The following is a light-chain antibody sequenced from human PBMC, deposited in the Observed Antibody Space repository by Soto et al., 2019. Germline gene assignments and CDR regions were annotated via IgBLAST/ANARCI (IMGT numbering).Light chain of an antibody. CDR3: QQGYTTRWT. CDR2: DTS. Sequence: DIQMTQSPTSLSASVGDRVTITCRASQNIRSYLNWYQQIPGKAPNLLIYDTSILQTGVSSRFSGSGTGTDFTLTINGLQPEDFATYYCQQGYTTRWTFGKGTKVEIK. CDR1: QNIRSY. J-gene: IGKJ1*01. V-gene: IGKV1-39*01.